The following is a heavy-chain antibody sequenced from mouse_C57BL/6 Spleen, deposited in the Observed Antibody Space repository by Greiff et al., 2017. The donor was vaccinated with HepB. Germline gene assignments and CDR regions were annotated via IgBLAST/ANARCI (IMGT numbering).Heavy chain of an antibody. V-gene: IGHV5-4*01. D-gene: IGHD2-5*01. CDR3: ARDRSNYKGVDY. J-gene: IGHJ2*01. CDR2: ISDGGSYT. CDR1: GFTFSSYA. Sequence: EVQVVESGGGLVKPGGSLKLSCAASGFTFSSYAMSWVRQTPEKRLEWVATISDGGSYTYYPDNVKGRFPISRDNAKNNLYLQMSHLKSEDTAMYYCARDRSNYKGVDYWGQGTTLTVSS.